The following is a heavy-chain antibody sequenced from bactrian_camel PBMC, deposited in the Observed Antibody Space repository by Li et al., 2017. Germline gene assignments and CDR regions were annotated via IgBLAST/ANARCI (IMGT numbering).Heavy chain of an antibody. Sequence: VQLVESGGGSVQAGGSLGLSCTASAFTVNDSDMAWYRQAPGNEYECELVSSIRIEGTTYYPHSVKGRFTISYDNAKNTMSLQMNSLKPEDSGMYYCAARDTGLCEIMSAYNYWGQGTQVTVS. CDR3: AARDTGLCEIMSAYNY. V-gene: IGHV3S66*01. CDR1: AFTVNDSD. D-gene: IGHD5*01. CDR2: IRIEGTT. J-gene: IGHJ4*01.